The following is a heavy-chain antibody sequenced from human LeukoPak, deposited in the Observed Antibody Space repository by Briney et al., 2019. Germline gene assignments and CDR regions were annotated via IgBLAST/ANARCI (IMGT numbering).Heavy chain of an antibody. CDR2: IKQDGSEQ. J-gene: IGHJ4*02. CDR3: ARDHEVAGTWGY. D-gene: IGHD6-19*01. Sequence: GGSLRLSCAASGFTFTTYWMGWVRQAPGKGLEWVANIKQDGSEQYYVDSVKGRFTISRDNAKNSLSLQMNSLRAEDTAVYYCARDHEVAGTWGYWGQGTLVTVSS. V-gene: IGHV3-7*01. CDR1: GFTFTTYW.